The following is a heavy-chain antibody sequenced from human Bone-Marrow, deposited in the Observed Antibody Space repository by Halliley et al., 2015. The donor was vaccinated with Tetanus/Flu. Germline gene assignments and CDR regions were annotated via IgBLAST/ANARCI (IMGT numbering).Heavy chain of an antibody. CDR1: GFTFSSHW. CDR3: ARDSASARVLDV. D-gene: IGHD1-26*01. J-gene: IGHJ6*02. CDR2: ISTDGSRT. V-gene: IGHV3-74*01. Sequence: LRLSCDASGFTFSSHWMHWVRQAPGKGLVWVSRISTDGSRTTYVDSVEGRFTISRDNTKNTLYLQLNSLRAEDTAVYYCARDSASARVLDVWGQGTTVIVSS.